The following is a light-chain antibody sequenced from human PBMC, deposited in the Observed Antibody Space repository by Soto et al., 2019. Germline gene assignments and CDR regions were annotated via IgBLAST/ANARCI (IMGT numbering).Light chain of an antibody. J-gene: IGKJ4*01. Sequence: DIQVTQHPSSLSASVGDRVTITCRASQGIKNYLAWYQQKPGETPKLLIYAASTLESGIPPRFSGSGSGTDFTLTINNLQPEDVATYYCQRYYNAPFTFGGGTRWISN. CDR3: QRYYNAPFT. CDR2: AAS. CDR1: QGIKNY. V-gene: IGKV1-27*01.